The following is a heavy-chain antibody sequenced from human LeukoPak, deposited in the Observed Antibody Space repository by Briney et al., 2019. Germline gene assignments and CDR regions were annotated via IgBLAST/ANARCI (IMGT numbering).Heavy chain of an antibody. CDR3: ARRHIEYSSSSDPYYFDY. Sequence: QTSGTLSLTCTVSGGSISSYYWTWIRQPPEKGLEWIGSLYYSGSTNYNPSLKSRVTISVDTSKNQFSLKLSSVTAADTAVYYCARRHIEYSSSSDPYYFDYWGQGTLVTVSS. CDR2: LYYSGST. CDR1: GGSISSYY. J-gene: IGHJ4*02. V-gene: IGHV4-59*01. D-gene: IGHD6-6*01.